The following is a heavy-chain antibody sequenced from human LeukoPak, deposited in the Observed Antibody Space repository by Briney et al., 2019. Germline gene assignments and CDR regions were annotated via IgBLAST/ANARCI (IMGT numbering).Heavy chain of an antibody. CDR2: IYYSGST. CDR3: ARHGYCSSTSCYFDY. V-gene: IGHV4-34*01. D-gene: IGHD2-2*03. J-gene: IGHJ4*02. Sequence: PSETLSLTCAVYGGSFSGYYWSWIRQPPGKGLEWIGSIYYSGSTYYNPSLKSRVTISVDTSKNQFSLKLSSVTAADTAVYYCARHGYCSSTSCYFDYWGQGTLVTVSS. CDR1: GGSFSGYY.